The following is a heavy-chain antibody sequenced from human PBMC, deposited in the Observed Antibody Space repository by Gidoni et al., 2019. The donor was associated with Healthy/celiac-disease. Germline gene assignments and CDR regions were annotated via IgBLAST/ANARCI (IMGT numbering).Heavy chain of an antibody. D-gene: IGHD3-16*01. V-gene: IGHV3-23*01. CDR2: GGST. J-gene: IGHJ6*04. CDR3: LSLDV. Sequence: GGSTYYADSVKGRFTISRDNSKNTLYLQMNSLRAEDTAVYYCLSLDVWGKGTTVTVSS.